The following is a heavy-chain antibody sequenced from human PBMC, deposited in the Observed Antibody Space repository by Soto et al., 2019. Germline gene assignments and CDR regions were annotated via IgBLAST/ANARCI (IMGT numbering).Heavy chain of an antibody. V-gene: IGHV1-69*01. CDR1: GGTFSSYA. Sequence: QVQLVQSGAEVKKPGSSVKVSCKASGGTFSSYAISWVRQAPGQVLEWMGGIIPIFGTANYAQKFQGRVTITADESTSTAYMELSSLRSEDTAVYYCARDGPPGYCSSTSCYINWGQGTLVTVSS. J-gene: IGHJ4*02. D-gene: IGHD2-2*02. CDR2: IIPIFGTA. CDR3: ARDGPPGYCSSTSCYIN.